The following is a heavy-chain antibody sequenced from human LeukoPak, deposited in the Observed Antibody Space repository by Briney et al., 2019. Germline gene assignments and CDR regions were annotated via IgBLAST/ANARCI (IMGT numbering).Heavy chain of an antibody. V-gene: IGHV4-39*01. CDR1: GGSISSSSYY. Sequence: SETLSLTCTVSGGSISSSSYYWGWIRQPPGKGLEGIGSIYYSGSTYYNPSLKSRVPISVDTSKNQFSLMLSPVSAADTAVYSCARTYYYDSSGGPPFDYWGQGTLVTVSS. D-gene: IGHD3-22*01. J-gene: IGHJ4*02. CDR2: IYYSGST. CDR3: ARTYYYDSSGGPPFDY.